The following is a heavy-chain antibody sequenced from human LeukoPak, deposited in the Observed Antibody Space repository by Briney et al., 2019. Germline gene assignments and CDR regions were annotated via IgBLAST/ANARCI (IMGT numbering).Heavy chain of an antibody. Sequence: GGSLRLSCAASGFTFSSYTMHWIRQAPGKGLEWVSSISGSNSYIFYADSVKGRFTVSRDNAKDSLYLQMNSLRAEDTAVYYCARESYYDFWSGPASHYYYGMDVWGQGTTVTVSS. V-gene: IGHV3-21*01. CDR2: ISGSNSYI. D-gene: IGHD3-3*01. CDR3: ARESYYDFWSGPASHYYYGMDV. J-gene: IGHJ6*02. CDR1: GFTFSSYT.